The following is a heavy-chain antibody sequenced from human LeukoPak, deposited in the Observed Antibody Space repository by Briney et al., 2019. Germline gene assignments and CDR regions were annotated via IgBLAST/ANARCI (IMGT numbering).Heavy chain of an antibody. Sequence: ASVKVSCKASGGTFNSYGIIWVRQAPGHGLEWMGGIIPILGTANYAQKFQGRVTITADKSTSTAYMELSSLRSEDTAVYYCGRGARPPHYYYYMDVWGKGTTVTVSS. D-gene: IGHD5-12*01. CDR2: IIPILGTA. J-gene: IGHJ6*03. CDR1: GGTFNSYG. V-gene: IGHV1-69*10. CDR3: GRGARPPHYYYYMDV.